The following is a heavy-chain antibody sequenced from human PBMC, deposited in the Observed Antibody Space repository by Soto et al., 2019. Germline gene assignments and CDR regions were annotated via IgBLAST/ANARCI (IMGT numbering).Heavy chain of an antibody. Sequence: QVQLVESGGGVVQPGRSLRLSCAASGFTFSSYGMHWVRQAPGKGLEWVAVISYDGSNKYYADSVKGRFTISRDNSKNTLYLQMNSLRAEDTAVYYCAKDRLSPGGVLLWCGECDYVGQGTLVTVSS. CDR1: GFTFSSYG. D-gene: IGHD3-10*01. CDR2: ISYDGSNK. V-gene: IGHV3-30*18. CDR3: AKDRLSPGGVLLWCGECDY. J-gene: IGHJ4*02.